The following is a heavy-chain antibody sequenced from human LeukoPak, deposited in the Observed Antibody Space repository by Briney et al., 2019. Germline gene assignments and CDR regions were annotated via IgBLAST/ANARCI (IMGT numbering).Heavy chain of an antibody. CDR3: AATYYYDGSGDY. D-gene: IGHD3-22*01. CDR1: GFTFSGYT. J-gene: IGHJ4*02. V-gene: IGHV3-21*01. Sequence: GGSLRLSCAASGFTFSGYTMNWVRQAPGKGLEWVSSITSSSSDISYADSLKGRFTISRDNANNSLYLHMNSLRADDTAVYYCAATYYYDGSGDYWGQGTLVTVSS. CDR2: ITSSSSDI.